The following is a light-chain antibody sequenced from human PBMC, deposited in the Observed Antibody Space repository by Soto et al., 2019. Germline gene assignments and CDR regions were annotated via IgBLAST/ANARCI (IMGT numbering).Light chain of an antibody. CDR1: QSVSSNS. CDR3: QLYGGSHMFS. V-gene: IGKV3-20*01. CDR2: AAS. J-gene: IGKJ2*01. Sequence: ETVLTQSPGTLSLSPGERATLSCRASQSVSSNSLAWYQQKPGQAPRLLMYAASSRATGIPDRFSGSGSGTDFTLTISRLEPEDFAVYYCQLYGGSHMFSFGQGTKLEIK.